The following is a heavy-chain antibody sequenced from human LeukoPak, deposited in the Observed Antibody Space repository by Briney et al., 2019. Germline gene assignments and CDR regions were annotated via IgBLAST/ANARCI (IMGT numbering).Heavy chain of an antibody. V-gene: IGHV3-23*01. J-gene: IGHJ4*02. Sequence: PGGSLRLSCAASGFTFSSYAMNWVRPAPGKGLEWFSAISGSSENTSHTDSGKGRFTISRDNRKNTMYLQMNSLRAEDAAICYCAKDRAVIDYWGQGALVTVSS. CDR2: ISGSSENT. CDR3: AKDRAVIDY. CDR1: GFTFSSYA. D-gene: IGHD2/OR15-2a*01.